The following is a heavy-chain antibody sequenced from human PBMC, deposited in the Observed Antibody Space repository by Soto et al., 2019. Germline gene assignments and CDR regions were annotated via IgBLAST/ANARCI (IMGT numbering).Heavy chain of an antibody. D-gene: IGHD3-16*02. J-gene: IGHJ4*02. CDR2: IIPIFGTA. CDR3: ARASEDYVWGSYRYTPGY. CDR1: GGTFNSYA. V-gene: IGHV1-69*01. Sequence: QVQLVQSGAEVKKPGSSVKVSCKASGGTFNSYAISWVRQAPGQGLEWMGGIIPIFGTANYAQKFQGRVTITADESTSTAYMELSSLRSEDTAVYYCARASEDYVWGSYRYTPGYWGQGTLVTVSS.